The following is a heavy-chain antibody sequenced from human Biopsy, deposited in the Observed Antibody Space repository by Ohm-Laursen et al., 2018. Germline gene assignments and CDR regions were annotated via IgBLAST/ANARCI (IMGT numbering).Heavy chain of an antibody. J-gene: IGHJ2*01. Sequence: SDTLSLTCTVSGGSIKSYYWNWIRQSPGKGLEWIGYVYYTGSTDYNPSLQSRVTISVDTSKSHFSPRLRSVTPADTAIYYCARDRGYYSDRTVPGYFDLWGRGTLVTVSS. D-gene: IGHD3-22*01. CDR3: ARDRGYYSDRTVPGYFDL. V-gene: IGHV4-59*01. CDR1: GGSIKSYY. CDR2: VYYTGST.